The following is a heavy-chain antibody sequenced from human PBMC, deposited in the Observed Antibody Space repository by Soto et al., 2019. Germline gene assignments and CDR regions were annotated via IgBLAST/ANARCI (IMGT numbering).Heavy chain of an antibody. V-gene: IGHV1-2*02. CDR2: INPNSGGT. D-gene: IGHD2-15*01. CDR1: GYTFTGYY. J-gene: IGHJ3*02. Sequence: GASVKVSCKASGYTFTGYYMHWVRRAPGQGLEWMGWINPNSGGTNYAQKFQGRVTMTRDTSISTAYMELSRLRSDDTAVYYCARYCSGGSCYSLDAFDIWGQGTMVTVSS. CDR3: ARYCSGGSCYSLDAFDI.